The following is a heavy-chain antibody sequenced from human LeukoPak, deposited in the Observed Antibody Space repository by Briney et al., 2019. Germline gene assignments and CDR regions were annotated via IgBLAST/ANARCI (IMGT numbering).Heavy chain of an antibody. CDR2: IIPIFGTA. Sequence: SVKVSCKASGGTFSSYAISWVRQAPGQGLEWMGGIIPIFGTANYAQKFQGRVTITADESTSTAYMELSSLRSEDTAVYYCARDRGSGWFNFDYWGQGTLVTVSS. CDR1: GGTFSSYA. J-gene: IGHJ4*02. V-gene: IGHV1-69*01. D-gene: IGHD6-19*01. CDR3: ARDRGSGWFNFDY.